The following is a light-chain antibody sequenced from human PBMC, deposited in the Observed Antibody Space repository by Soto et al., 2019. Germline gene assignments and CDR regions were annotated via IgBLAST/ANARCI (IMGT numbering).Light chain of an antibody. Sequence: DIQMTQSPSSLSAFVGDRVTITCQASEDISNLLNWYQQRPGKPPKLLIYDASNLETGVPSRFSGSGSGTDFTFTISSLQAEDIATYYCQQYDNLVTFGGGTKVEIK. V-gene: IGKV1-33*01. CDR1: EDISNL. CDR2: DAS. CDR3: QQYDNLVT. J-gene: IGKJ4*01.